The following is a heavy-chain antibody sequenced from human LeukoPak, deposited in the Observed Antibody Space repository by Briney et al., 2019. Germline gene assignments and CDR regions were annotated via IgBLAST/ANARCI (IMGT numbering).Heavy chain of an antibody. V-gene: IGHV1-8*01. CDR3: ARAYNWNDFGY. CDR1: GYTFTSYD. J-gene: IGHJ4*02. D-gene: IGHD1-1*01. CDR2: MNPNSDNT. Sequence: ASVKVSCKASGYTFTSYDINWVRQATGQWLEWMGWMNPNSDNTGYAQKFQGRVTMTRNTSISTAYMELSSLRSEDTAVYYCARAYNWNDFGYWGQGTLVTVSS.